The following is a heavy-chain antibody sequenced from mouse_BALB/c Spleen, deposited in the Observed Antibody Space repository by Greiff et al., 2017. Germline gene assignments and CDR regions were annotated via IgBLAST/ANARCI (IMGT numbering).Heavy chain of an antibody. Sequence: EVKLVESGGGLVKPGGSLKLSCAASGFTFSSYAMSWVRQSPEKRLEWVAEISSGGSYTYYPDTVTGRFTISRDNAKNTLYLEMSSLRSEDTAMYYCAIPYYYGSSYWYFDVWGAGTTVTVSS. D-gene: IGHD1-1*01. CDR1: GFTFSSYA. V-gene: IGHV5-9-4*01. CDR3: AIPYYYGSSYWYFDV. CDR2: ISSGGSYT. J-gene: IGHJ1*01.